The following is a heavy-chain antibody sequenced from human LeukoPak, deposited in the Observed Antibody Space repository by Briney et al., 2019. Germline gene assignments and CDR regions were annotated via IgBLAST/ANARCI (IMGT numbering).Heavy chain of an antibody. J-gene: IGHJ6*02. CDR3: ARVLRHCSGGSCYSPYGMDV. D-gene: IGHD2-15*01. V-gene: IGHV3-53*04. CDR2: IYNGGST. Sequence: GGSLRLSCAASGFTFSSNYMSWVRQAPGKGLEWVSVIYNGGSTYYADSVKGRFTISRHNSKNTLYLQMNSLRAEDTAVYYCARVLRHCSGGSCYSPYGMDVWGQGTTVTVSS. CDR1: GFTFSSNY.